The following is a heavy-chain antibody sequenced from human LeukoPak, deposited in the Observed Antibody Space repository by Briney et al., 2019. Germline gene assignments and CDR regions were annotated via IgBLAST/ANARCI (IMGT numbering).Heavy chain of an antibody. CDR1: GGSISSSSYY. V-gene: IGHV4-39*07. D-gene: IGHD4-17*01. CDR2: IYYSGST. J-gene: IGHJ4*02. CDR3: AMSYGDSRESYYFDY. Sequence: SETLSLTCTVSGGSISSSSYYWGWIRQPPGKGLEWIGSIYYSGSTYYNPSLKSRVTISVDKSKNQFSLKLSSVTAADTAVYYCAMSYGDSRESYYFDYWGQGTLVTVSS.